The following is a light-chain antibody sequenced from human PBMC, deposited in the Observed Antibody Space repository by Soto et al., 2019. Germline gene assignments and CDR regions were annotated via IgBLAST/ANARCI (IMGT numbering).Light chain of an antibody. CDR1: SRDVGAYNY. J-gene: IGLJ1*01. Sequence: QSALTQPASVCGSPGQSITISCTGTSRDVGAYNYVSWYQQHPGKAPELMVYDVTNRPSGVSDRFSGSKSGNTASLTISGLQAEDEADYFCSSHSNITPYVFGTGTKVTVL. CDR2: DVT. CDR3: SSHSNITPYV. V-gene: IGLV2-14*01.